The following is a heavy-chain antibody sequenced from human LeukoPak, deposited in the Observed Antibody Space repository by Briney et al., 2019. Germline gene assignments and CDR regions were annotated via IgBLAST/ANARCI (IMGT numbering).Heavy chain of an antibody. CDR2: IYTSGST. Sequence: PSETLSLTCTVSGGSISSGSYYWSWIRQPAGKGLEWIGRIYTSGSTNYNPSLKSRVTISVDTSKNQFSLKLSSVTAADTAVYYCAREVSSSWSLGMDVWGQGTTVTVSS. CDR3: AREVSSSWSLGMDV. J-gene: IGHJ6*02. D-gene: IGHD6-13*01. CDR1: GGSISSGSYY. V-gene: IGHV4-61*02.